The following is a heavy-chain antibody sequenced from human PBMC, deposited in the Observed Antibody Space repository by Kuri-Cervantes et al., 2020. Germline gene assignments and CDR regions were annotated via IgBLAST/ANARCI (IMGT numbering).Heavy chain of an antibody. V-gene: IGHV4-39*07. CDR1: GGSISSSSYY. CDR2: IYHSGST. J-gene: IGHJ4*02. Sequence: SETLSLTCTVSGGSISSSSYYWGWIRQPPGKNLEWIGSIYHSGSTFYNPSLKSRVTISLDTSKNQFSLKLSSVTAAGTAVYYCARDVSREIVVVVAATPGFDYWGQGTLVTVSS. CDR3: ARDVSREIVVVVAATPGFDY. D-gene: IGHD2-15*01.